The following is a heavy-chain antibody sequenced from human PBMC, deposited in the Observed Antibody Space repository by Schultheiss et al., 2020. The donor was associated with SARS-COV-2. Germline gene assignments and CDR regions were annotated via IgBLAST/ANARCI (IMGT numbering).Heavy chain of an antibody. D-gene: IGHD6-6*01. CDR3: ARAHSSSSGGLYYFDY. Sequence: GGSLRLSCAASGFTFSSYSMNWVRQAPGKGLEYVSAISSNGGSTYYANSVKGRFTISRDNSKNTLYLQMGSLRAEDMAVYYCARAHSSSSGGLYYFDYWGQGTLVTVSS. CDR1: GFTFSSYS. CDR2: ISSNGGST. V-gene: IGHV3-64*01. J-gene: IGHJ4*02.